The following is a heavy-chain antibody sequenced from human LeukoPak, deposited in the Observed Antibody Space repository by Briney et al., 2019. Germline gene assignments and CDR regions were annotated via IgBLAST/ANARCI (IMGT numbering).Heavy chain of an antibody. CDR2: IYYSGST. D-gene: IGHD2-15*01. V-gene: IGHV4-59*11. CDR3: ARAEKYCSGGSCYHNYYMDV. CDR1: GGSISSHY. J-gene: IGHJ6*03. Sequence: PSGTLSLTCTVSGGSISSHYWSWIRQPPGKGLEWIGYIYYSGSTNYNPSLKSRVTISVDTSKNQFSLKLSSVTAADTAVYYCARAEKYCSGGSCYHNYYMDVWGKGTTVTVSS.